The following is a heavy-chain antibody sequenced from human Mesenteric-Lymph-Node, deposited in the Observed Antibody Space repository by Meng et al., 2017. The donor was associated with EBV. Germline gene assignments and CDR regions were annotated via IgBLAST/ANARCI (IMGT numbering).Heavy chain of an antibody. V-gene: IGHV2-5*02. Sequence: QITLKASGPTLVKPPQTLTLTCTSPVFSITNSGMGVGWIRQSPGKALEWLSLIYWDDDKRYSPSLKNRLTITNDTSKNQVVLTMTNMDTVDTATYYCAHRNVKDCSSSSCYGYFDPWDHGPRVTVYS. J-gene: IGHJ5*02. CDR3: AHRNVKDCSSSSCYGYFDP. D-gene: IGHD2-2*01. CDR1: VFSITNSGMG. CDR2: IYWDDDK.